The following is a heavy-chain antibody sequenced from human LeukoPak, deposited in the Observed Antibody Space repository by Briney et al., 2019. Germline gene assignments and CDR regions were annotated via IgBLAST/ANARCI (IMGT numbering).Heavy chain of an antibody. CDR1: GFTFSNYE. V-gene: IGHV3-48*03. CDR2: ISSSGTTI. Sequence: PGGSLRLSCAASGFTFSNYEMNWVRQAPGKGLEWVSYISSSGTTIYYAERRFTISRDNAKNSLYLLMNSLRAEDTAIYYCARGYCSGGSCYGGDYWGQETLVTVSS. CDR3: ARGYCSGGSCYGGDY. J-gene: IGHJ4*02. D-gene: IGHD2-15*01.